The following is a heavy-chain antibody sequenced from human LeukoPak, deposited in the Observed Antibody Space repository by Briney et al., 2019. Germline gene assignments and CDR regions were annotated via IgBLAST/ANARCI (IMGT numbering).Heavy chain of an antibody. CDR2: IKQDGNEK. Sequence: GGSLRLSCAASGISFSADWMSWVRQVPGKGLEWMANIKQDGNEKNYGGSVKGRFTISRDNAKKLLYLQMNSLRAEDTAVYYCARDLVGGSDIFYYGMDVWGQGTTVTVSS. J-gene: IGHJ6*02. CDR1: GISFSADW. D-gene: IGHD3-9*01. V-gene: IGHV3-7*01. CDR3: ARDLVGGSDIFYYGMDV.